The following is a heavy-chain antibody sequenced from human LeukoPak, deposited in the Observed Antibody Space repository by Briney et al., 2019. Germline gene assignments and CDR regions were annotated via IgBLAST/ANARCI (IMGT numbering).Heavy chain of an antibody. V-gene: IGHV1-69*13. D-gene: IGHD6-6*01. J-gene: IGHJ6*03. CDR2: IIPMFAAT. CDR1: GGTFGSYA. Sequence: GASVKVSCKASGGTFGSYAISWVRQAPGQGLEWMGAIIPMFAATKYAQKFRGRVTITADETTSTAYMELGSLRSEDTAVYYCATRAADVPTRPAYYYYYMDVWGKGTTVTVSS. CDR3: ATRAADVPTRPAYYYYYMDV.